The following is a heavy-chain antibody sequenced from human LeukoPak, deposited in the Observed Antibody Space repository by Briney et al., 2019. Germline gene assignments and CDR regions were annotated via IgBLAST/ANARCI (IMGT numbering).Heavy chain of an antibody. D-gene: IGHD3-22*01. CDR2: IYYSGST. CDR1: GGSISSYY. Sequence: SETLSLTCTVSGGSISSYYWSWIRQPPGKGLEWIGYIYYSGSTNYNPSLKSRVTISVDTSKNQFSLKLSSVTAADTAVYYCARDPRHYYDREGNGMDVWGQGTTVTVSS. J-gene: IGHJ6*02. CDR3: ARDPRHYYDREGNGMDV. V-gene: IGHV4-59*01.